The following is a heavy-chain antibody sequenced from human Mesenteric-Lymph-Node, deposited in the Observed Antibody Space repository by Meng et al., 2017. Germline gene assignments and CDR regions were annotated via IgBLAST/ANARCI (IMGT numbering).Heavy chain of an antibody. V-gene: IGHV1-2*06. CDR2: INPNSGGT. CDR3: ARESSDY. Sequence: HLVESGADVQNPGASVKVSCQASGYSFTTYYMHWVRQAPGQGLEWMGRINPNSGGTNYAQNFQGRVTMTRDTSISTAYMELSRLRSDDTAVHYCARESSDYWGQGTLVTVSS. CDR1: GYSFTTYY. J-gene: IGHJ4*02.